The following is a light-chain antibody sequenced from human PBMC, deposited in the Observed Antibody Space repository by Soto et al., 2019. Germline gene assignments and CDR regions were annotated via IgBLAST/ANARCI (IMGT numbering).Light chain of an antibody. Sequence: EIVMTQSPATLSVSPWERATLSCRASQSVSSNLAWYQQKPGQAPRLLIYGASTRATGIPARFSGSGSGTHFTLTISRLEPEDFALYYCQQYGSSPRISFGQGTRLEI. CDR3: QQYGSSPRIS. J-gene: IGKJ5*01. CDR1: QSVSSN. CDR2: GAS. V-gene: IGKV3-15*01.